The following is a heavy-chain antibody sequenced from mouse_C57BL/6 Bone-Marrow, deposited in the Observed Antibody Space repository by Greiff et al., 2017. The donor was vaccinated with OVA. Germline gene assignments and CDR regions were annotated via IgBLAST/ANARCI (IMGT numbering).Heavy chain of an antibody. CDR1: GYTFTSYG. D-gene: IGHD2-4*01. CDR3: ALYDYDGAFDY. Sequence: QVQLQQSGAELARPGASVKLSCKASGYTFTSYGISWVKQRTGQGLEWIGEIYPRSGNTYYNEKFKGKATLTADKSSSPAYMELRSLTAEDSAVYFCALYDYDGAFDYWGQGTTRTVSS. CDR2: IYPRSGNT. J-gene: IGHJ2*01. V-gene: IGHV1-81*01.